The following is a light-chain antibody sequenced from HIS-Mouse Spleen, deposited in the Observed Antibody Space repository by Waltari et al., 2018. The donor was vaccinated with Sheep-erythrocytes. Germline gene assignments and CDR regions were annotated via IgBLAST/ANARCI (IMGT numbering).Light chain of an antibody. CDR2: DVS. CDR3: CSYAGSYNHV. Sequence: QSALTQPRSVSGSPGQSVTISSTGTSRDVGGYNYVSCYQQHPGKAPKLMIYDVSKRPSGVPDRFSGSKSGNTASLTISGLQAEDEADYYCCSYAGSYNHVFATGTKVTVL. CDR1: SRDVGGYNY. J-gene: IGLJ1*01. V-gene: IGLV2-11*01.